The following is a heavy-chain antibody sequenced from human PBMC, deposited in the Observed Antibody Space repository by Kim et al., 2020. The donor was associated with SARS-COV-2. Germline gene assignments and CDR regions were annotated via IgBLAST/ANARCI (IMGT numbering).Heavy chain of an antibody. CDR3: ARAQGDYGGNSAAVGLNY. CDR1: GFTFSDYY. D-gene: IGHD4-17*01. J-gene: IGHJ4*02. CDR2: SSLSGSDT. V-gene: IGHV3-11*05. Sequence: GGSLRLSCAASGFTFSDYYMSWIRQAPGKGLEWVSYSSLSGSDTKYADSVKGRFTTSRDNAKNSLYLHMNSLRAEDTAVYYCARAQGDYGGNSAAVGLNYWGQGTLVTVSS.